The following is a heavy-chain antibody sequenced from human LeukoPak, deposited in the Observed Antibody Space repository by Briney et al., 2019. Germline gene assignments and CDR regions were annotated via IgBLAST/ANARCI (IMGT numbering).Heavy chain of an antibody. CDR2: IYDSGNT. V-gene: IGHV4-61*01. J-gene: IGHJ4*02. Sequence: SETLSLTCTVSGGSVSSGSYYWSWIRQPPGKGLEWIGNIYDSGNTKYNPSLKSRVTISVDTSKNQFSLKLTSVTAADTAVYYCARDSSGYYGFFDYWGQGTLVTVSS. CDR3: ARDSSGYYGFFDY. CDR1: GGSVSSGSYY. D-gene: IGHD3-22*01.